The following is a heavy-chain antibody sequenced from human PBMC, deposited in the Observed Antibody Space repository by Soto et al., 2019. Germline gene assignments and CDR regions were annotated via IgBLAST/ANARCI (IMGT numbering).Heavy chain of an antibody. V-gene: IGHV3-23*01. Sequence: EVQLLESGGGLVQPGGSLRLSCAASGITISNYPMSWVRQAPGQGLDWVPGISGSGDRTYYADSAKGRFTISKDISRNSLSLQLDSLGVEDTAVYFCVKDDGGYPATAPHWGQGTLVTVSS. CDR3: VKDDGGYPATAPH. CDR1: GITISNYP. D-gene: IGHD3-22*01. J-gene: IGHJ4*02. CDR2: ISGSGDRT.